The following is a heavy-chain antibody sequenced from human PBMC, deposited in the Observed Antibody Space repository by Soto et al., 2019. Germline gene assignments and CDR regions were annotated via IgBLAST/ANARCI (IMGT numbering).Heavy chain of an antibody. D-gene: IGHD2-2*01. V-gene: IGHV1-69*04. CDR3: ARDCSSTSCYYVSAFDI. CDR2: IIPILGIA. Sequence: GASVKVSCKASGGTFSGYTISWVRQAPGQGLEWMGRIIPILGIANYAQKFQGRVTITADKSTSTAYMELSSLRSEDTAVYYCARDCSSTSCYYVSAFDIWGQGTMVTVSS. CDR1: GGTFSGYT. J-gene: IGHJ3*02.